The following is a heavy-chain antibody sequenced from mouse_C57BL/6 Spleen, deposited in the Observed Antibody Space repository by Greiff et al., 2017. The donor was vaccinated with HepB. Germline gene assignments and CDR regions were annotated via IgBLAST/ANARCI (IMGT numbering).Heavy chain of an antibody. CDR1: GYAFSSSW. J-gene: IGHJ2*01. CDR3: ARSERYYFDY. V-gene: IGHV1-82*01. Sequence: QVQLQQSGPELVKPGASVKISCKASGYAFSSSWMNWVKQRPGKGLEWIGRIYPGDGDTNYNGKFKGKATLTADKSSSTAYMQLSSLTSEDSAVYFCARSERYYFDYWGQGTTLTVSS. CDR2: IYPGDGDT.